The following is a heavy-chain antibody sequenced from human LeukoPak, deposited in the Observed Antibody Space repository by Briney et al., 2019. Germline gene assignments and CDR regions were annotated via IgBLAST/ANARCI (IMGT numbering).Heavy chain of an antibody. Sequence: GGSLRLSCAASGFTFSSYGMSWVRQAPGKGLEWVSAISGSGGSTYYADSVKGRFTISRDNSKSTLYLQMNSLRAEDTAVYYCAKGGYPAEQPPTGYMDVWGKGTTVTISS. CDR1: GFTFSSYG. D-gene: IGHD5-12*01. V-gene: IGHV3-23*01. CDR3: AKGGYPAEQPPTGYMDV. J-gene: IGHJ6*03. CDR2: ISGSGGST.